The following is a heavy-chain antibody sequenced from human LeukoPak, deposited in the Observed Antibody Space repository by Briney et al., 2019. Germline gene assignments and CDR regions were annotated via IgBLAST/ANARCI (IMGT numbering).Heavy chain of an antibody. J-gene: IGHJ4*02. V-gene: IGHV4-59*01. Sequence: SETLSLTCTVSGGPISSYYWSWIRQPPGKGLEWIGYIYYSGSTNYNPSLKSRVTISVDTSKNQFSLKLSSVTAADTAVYYCARGSREYCSSTSCYALFDYWGQGTLVTVSS. CDR2: IYYSGST. CDR1: GGPISSYY. CDR3: ARGSREYCSSTSCYALFDY. D-gene: IGHD2-2*01.